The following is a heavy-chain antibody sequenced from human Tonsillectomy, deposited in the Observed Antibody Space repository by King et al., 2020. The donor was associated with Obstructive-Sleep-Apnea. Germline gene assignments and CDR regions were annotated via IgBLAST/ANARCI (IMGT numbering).Heavy chain of an antibody. Sequence: HVQLVQSGAEVKKPASSVKVSCKASGGTFRSFAINWVRQAPGQGLEWMGGIIPMSGRTDYAQKFQGRVTITADKSTTTIYMELGRLRSDDTAIYYCARVREYTYGGGFWDWGQGTLVTVSS. J-gene: IGHJ4*02. CDR3: ARVREYTYGGGFWD. CDR1: GGTFRSFA. V-gene: IGHV1-69*14. CDR2: IIPMSGRT. D-gene: IGHD4-23*01.